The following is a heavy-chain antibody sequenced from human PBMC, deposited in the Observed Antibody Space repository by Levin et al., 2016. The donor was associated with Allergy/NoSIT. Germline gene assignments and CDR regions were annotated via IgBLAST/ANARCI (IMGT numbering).Heavy chain of an antibody. Sequence: WIRQPPGKGLEYVSAISSNGGSTYYADSVKGRFTISRDNSKNSLYLQMSSLRPEDTAVYFCVRGGGNIDFWGQGTLVTVSS. CDR2: ISSNGGST. CDR3: VRGGGNIDF. J-gene: IGHJ4*02. D-gene: IGHD2/OR15-2a*01. V-gene: IGHV3-64D*06.